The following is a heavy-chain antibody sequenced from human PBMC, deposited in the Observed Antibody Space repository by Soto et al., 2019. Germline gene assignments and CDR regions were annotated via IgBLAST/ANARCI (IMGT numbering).Heavy chain of an antibody. V-gene: IGHV4-61*10. J-gene: IGHJ6*02. CDR2: VYYSGNT. CDR3: VRDRPSHWKDGNYYYYGVDV. CDR1: CHASSDPLP. D-gene: IGHD1-1*01. Sequence: SATPYPTTQEYWCHASSDPLPLRCIPPATIQPLEWIGYVYYSGNTNYNPSLKSRVTISIDTSKNQFSLRLSSVTAADAAVYYCVRDRPSHWKDGNYYYYGVDVWSPGTTVTVS.